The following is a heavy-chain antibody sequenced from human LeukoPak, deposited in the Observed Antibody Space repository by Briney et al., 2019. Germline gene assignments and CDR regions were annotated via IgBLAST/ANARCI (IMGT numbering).Heavy chain of an antibody. D-gene: IGHD4-23*01. J-gene: IGHJ4*02. CDR3: AKHRLITVVSSADY. V-gene: IGHV3-23*01. CDR2: ISGSGGIT. CDR1: GITFSSYG. Sequence: GGSLRLSCAASGITFSSYGMSWVRQAPEKGLEWVSGISGSGGITYYAGSVKGRFTVSRDNSNNTLYLQMNSLRAEDTAVYYCAKHRLITVVSSADYWGQGALVIVSS.